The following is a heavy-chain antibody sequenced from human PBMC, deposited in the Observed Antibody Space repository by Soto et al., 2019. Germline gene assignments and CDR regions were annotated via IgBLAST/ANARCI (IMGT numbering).Heavy chain of an antibody. J-gene: IGHJ4*02. D-gene: IGHD2-15*01. CDR3: ASGDCSGGRCYSDFDF. V-gene: IGHV1-69*02. Sequence: QVHLVQSGAEVKKPGSSVKVSCKASGDTFTDHTVTWVRQAPGQGLEWMGRSVPTLGMANYAQTFQDRVKITADTSMTTAYLELTGLTSDDSAVYYCASGDCSGGRCYSDFDFWGQGTLVTVSS. CDR1: GDTFTDHT. CDR2: SVPTLGMA.